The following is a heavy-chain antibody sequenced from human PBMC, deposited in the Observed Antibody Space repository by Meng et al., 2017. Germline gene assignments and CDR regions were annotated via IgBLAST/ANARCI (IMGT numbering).Heavy chain of an antibody. CDR2: IEPNSSVT. Sequence: VQSGREVKKPQASVKVSCTPSGYTFTAYDLHRGRQDHGQGLGWLGRIEPNSSVTEDDKKFQGRVTVTGDTSISTAYMELNRLRSDDTAIYYCVRDEDISAAGKLFGDYWGQGTLVTVSS. V-gene: IGHV1-2*06. CDR1: GYTFTAYD. CDR3: VRDEDISAAGKLFGDY. J-gene: IGHJ4*02. D-gene: IGHD6-13*01.